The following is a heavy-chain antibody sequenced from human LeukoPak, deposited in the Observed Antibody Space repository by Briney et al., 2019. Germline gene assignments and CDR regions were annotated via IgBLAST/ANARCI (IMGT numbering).Heavy chain of an antibody. D-gene: IGHD1-7*01. J-gene: IGHJ4*02. CDR1: GFTFSTYA. CDR2: ISTNGGNT. Sequence: GGSLRLSCAASGFTFSTYAMHWVRQAPGKGLECVSAISTNGGNTHYANSVKGRFTISRDNSKNTLYLQMGSLRAEDMAVYYCAREGHLTNNRNCVDYWGQGTLVTVSS. V-gene: IGHV3-64*01. CDR3: AREGHLTNNRNCVDY.